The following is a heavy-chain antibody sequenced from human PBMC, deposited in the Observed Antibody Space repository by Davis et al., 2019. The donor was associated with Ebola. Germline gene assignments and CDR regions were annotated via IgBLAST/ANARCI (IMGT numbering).Heavy chain of an antibody. CDR1: GGSFSGYY. CDR2: INHSGST. CDR3: ARGTSGAEH. D-gene: IGHD7-27*01. J-gene: IGHJ4*02. V-gene: IGHV4-34*01. Sequence: GSLRLSCAVYGGSFSGYYWSWIRQPPGKGLEWIGEINHSGSTNYNPSLKSRVTISVDTSKNQFSLKLSSVTAADTAVYYCARGTSGAEHWGQGTLATVSS.